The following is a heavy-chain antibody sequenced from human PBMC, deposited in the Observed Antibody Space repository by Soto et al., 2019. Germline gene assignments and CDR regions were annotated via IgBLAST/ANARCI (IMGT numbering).Heavy chain of an antibody. CDR2: IIPIFGKA. V-gene: IGHV1-69*12. J-gene: IGHJ5*02. CDR3: ARGRWGYP. D-gene: IGHD1-26*01. CDR1: GGTFSSYA. Sequence: QVQLVQSGAEVKKPGSSVKFSCKASGGTFSSYAISWVRQAPVQGLEWMGGIIPIFGKANDAQKFQGRVTITADEATSTAYIELSSLRSEDTAVYYCARGRWGYPWGQGTLVTVSS.